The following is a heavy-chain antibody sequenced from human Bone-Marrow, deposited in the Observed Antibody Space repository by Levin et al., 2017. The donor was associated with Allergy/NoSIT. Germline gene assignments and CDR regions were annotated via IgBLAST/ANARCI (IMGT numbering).Heavy chain of an antibody. D-gene: IGHD5-12*01. Sequence: GASVKVSCKASGYTFTGYYMHWVRQAPGQGLEWMGWINPKSGGTNYTQNLQGRVTMTRDTSINTAYMELRRLRSDDTAVYYCARVKSGYDYFYFDYWGQGTLVTVS. V-gene: IGHV1-2*02. CDR3: ARVKSGYDYFYFDY. CDR2: INPKSGGT. J-gene: IGHJ4*02. CDR1: GYTFTGYY.